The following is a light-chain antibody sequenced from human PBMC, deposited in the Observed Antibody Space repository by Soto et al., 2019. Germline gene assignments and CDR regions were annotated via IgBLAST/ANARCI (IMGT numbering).Light chain of an antibody. J-gene: IGKJ1*01. V-gene: IGKV3-20*01. CDR1: QSVNSDC. CDR3: QHYGSSPRT. CDR2: GAS. Sequence: EIVLTQSPGTLSLSPGERATLSCSASQSVNSDCLAWYQQKPGQAPRLLIYGASSRATGISDRFSGSGSGTDFTLTISSLDPADFAVYYWQHYGSSPRTFGQGTKVEIK.